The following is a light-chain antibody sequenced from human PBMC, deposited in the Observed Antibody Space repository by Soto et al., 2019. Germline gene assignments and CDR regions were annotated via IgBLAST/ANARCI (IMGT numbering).Light chain of an antibody. V-gene: IGLV2-8*01. Sequence: QSALTQPPSASGSPGQSVAISCTGTSSDVGGYNYVSWYQQHPGKAPKLMIYEVNKRPSGVPDRFSGSKSGNTESLTVSDIQAEDEANYTCTTYAGSHTVFGTGPHVTVL. CDR1: SSDVGGYNY. CDR3: TTYAGSHTV. J-gene: IGLJ1*01. CDR2: EVN.